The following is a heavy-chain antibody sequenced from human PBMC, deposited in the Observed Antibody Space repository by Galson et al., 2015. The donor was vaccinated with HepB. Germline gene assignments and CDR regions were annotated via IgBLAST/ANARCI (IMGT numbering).Heavy chain of an antibody. CDR3: ARGGSGGSLPSVYYYYYYMDV. Sequence: SLRLSCAASGFTFSSYSMNWVRQAPGKGLEWVSSISSSSSYIYYADSVKGRFTISRDNAKNSLYLQMNSLRAEDTAVYYCARGGSGGSLPSVYYYYYYMDVWGKGTTVTVSS. CDR1: GFTFSSYS. D-gene: IGHD2-15*01. V-gene: IGHV3-21*01. J-gene: IGHJ6*03. CDR2: ISSSSSYI.